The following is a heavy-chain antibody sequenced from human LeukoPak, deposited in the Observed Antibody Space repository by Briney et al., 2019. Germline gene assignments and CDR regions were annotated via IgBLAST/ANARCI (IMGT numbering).Heavy chain of an antibody. CDR3: ARGRGSGSYSWFDP. D-gene: IGHD3-10*01. J-gene: IGHJ5*02. CDR2: IYYGGST. Sequence: SETLSLTCTVSGGSISSGSYYWSWVRQPPGKGQEWIGSIYYGGSTYYNPSLKSRVTISVDRSKNQFSLKLSSVTAADTAVYYCARGRGSGSYSWFDPWGQGTLVTVSS. CDR1: GGSISSGSYY. V-gene: IGHV4-39*07.